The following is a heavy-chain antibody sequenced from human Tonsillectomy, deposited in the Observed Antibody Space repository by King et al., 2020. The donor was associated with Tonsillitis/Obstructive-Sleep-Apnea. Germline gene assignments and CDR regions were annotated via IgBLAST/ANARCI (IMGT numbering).Heavy chain of an antibody. V-gene: IGHV3-15*01. Sequence: VQLVESGGGLVKPGGSLRLSCTASGFTFSNAWLSWVRQAPGKGLEWVGRIKSKIDGGTTDYAAPVEGRFTISRDDSKNTLYLQMNSLKTEDRAVDYCPPSPLPVLRYFDWLLTYGGQGTLVTVSS. D-gene: IGHD3-9*01. J-gene: IGHJ4*02. CDR2: IKSKIDGGTT. CDR3: PPSPLPVLRYFDWLLTY. CDR1: GFTFSNAW.